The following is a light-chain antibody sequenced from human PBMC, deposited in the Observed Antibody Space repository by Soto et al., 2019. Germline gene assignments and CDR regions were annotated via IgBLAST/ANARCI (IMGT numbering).Light chain of an antibody. CDR1: QSVSSN. V-gene: IGKV3-15*01. Sequence: VMTQSPATLSVSPGERATLSCRASQSVSSNLAWYQQKPGQAPRLLIYGASTRATGIPARFSGSGSGTEFTLTISSLQSEDFAVYYCQQYNDWPRTFGPGTKVDI. J-gene: IGKJ3*01. CDR3: QQYNDWPRT. CDR2: GAS.